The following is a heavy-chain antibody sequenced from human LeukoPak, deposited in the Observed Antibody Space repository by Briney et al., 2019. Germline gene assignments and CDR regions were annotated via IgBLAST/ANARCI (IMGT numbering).Heavy chain of an antibody. V-gene: IGHV1-69*04. CDR1: GGTCSSYA. Sequence: SVKVSCKASGGTCSSYAISWVRQAPGQGLEWMGRIIPIFGIANYAQKFQGRVTITADKSTSTAYMELSSLRSEDTAVYYCARIPDTGYYYGMDVWGQGTTVTVSS. J-gene: IGHJ6*02. CDR3: ARIPDTGYYYGMDV. CDR2: IIPIFGIA. D-gene: IGHD5-18*01.